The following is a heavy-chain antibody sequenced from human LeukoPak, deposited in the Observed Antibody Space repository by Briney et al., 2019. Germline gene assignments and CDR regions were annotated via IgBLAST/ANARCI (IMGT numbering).Heavy chain of an antibody. Sequence: GGSLRLSCAASGLTFSSAWMHWVSQTPGKGLVWVSRIQSDGTTTYADSVRGRFTISRDNAKNTLYLQMNNLRAEDTAVYYCARDWSYKFDYWGQGTLVTVSS. CDR3: ARDWSYKFDY. J-gene: IGHJ4*02. CDR2: IQSDGTT. CDR1: GLTFSSAW. D-gene: IGHD1-26*01. V-gene: IGHV3-74*01.